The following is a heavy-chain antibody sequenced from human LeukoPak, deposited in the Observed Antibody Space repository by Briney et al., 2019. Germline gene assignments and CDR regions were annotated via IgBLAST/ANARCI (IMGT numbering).Heavy chain of an antibody. V-gene: IGHV4-39*07. CDR3: AREDHPMITFGGVIGP. CDR1: GGSISSSNYY. CDR2: IYYSGST. D-gene: IGHD3-16*02. J-gene: IGHJ5*02. Sequence: SETLSLTCTVSGGSISSSNYYWGWIRQPPGKGLEWIGSIYYSGSTYYNPSLKSRVTISVDTSKNQFSLKLSSVTAADTAVYYCAREDHPMITFGGVIGPWGQGTLVTVSS.